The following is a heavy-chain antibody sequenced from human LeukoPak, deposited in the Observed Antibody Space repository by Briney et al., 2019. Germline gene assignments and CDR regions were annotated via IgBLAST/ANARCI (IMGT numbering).Heavy chain of an antibody. J-gene: IGHJ5*02. CDR2: IHYSEST. D-gene: IGHD1-1*01. CDR3: ARHAKYNYLDP. CDR1: GGSVISDTYY. Sequence: PSETLSLTCTVSGGSVISDTYYWGWIRQPPGKGLEWIGSIHYSESTYYTPSLKTRSTMSVDTSKNQFSLKLRSVTAADTAVYFCARHAKYNYLDPWGQGTLVTVSS. V-gene: IGHV4-39*01.